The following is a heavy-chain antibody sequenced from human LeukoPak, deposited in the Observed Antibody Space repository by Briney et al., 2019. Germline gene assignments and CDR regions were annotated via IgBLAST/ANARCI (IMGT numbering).Heavy chain of an antibody. CDR3: AREGNSVVVPAAPNDFYI. Sequence: PGGSLRLSCAASGFTFSDYSMSWIRPAPGKGLEWVSYISSSGTTIYYADSVKGRFSISRDNAKNSLYLQMNSLRAEDTAVYYCAREGNSVVVPAAPNDFYIWGQRTMVAVSS. CDR1: GFTFSDYS. D-gene: IGHD2-2*01. J-gene: IGHJ3*02. V-gene: IGHV3-11*01. CDR2: ISSSGTTI.